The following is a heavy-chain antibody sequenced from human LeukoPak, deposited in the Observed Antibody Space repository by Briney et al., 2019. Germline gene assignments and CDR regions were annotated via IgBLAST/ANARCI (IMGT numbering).Heavy chain of an antibody. CDR1: GYTFTSYD. J-gene: IGHJ4*02. CDR3: ARPCSSTSCPLGY. CDR2: MNPNSGNT. V-gene: IGHV1-8*01. Sequence: GASVKVSCKASGYTFTSYDINWVRQATGQGLEWMGWMNPNSGNTGYAQKFQGRVTITADKSTSTAYMELSSLRSEDTAVYYCARPCSSTSCPLGYWGQGTLVTVSS. D-gene: IGHD2-2*01.